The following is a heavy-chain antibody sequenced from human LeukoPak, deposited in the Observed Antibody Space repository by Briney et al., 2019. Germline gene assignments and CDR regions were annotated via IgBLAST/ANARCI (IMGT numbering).Heavy chain of an antibody. CDR2: MFYGVTT. J-gene: IGHJ4*02. Sequence: RPSETLSLTCIVSGDSIRSSGYYWGWIRQPPGKGLEWIGSMFYGVTTSYSPSLQSRVTISLDTSKNQFSLRLNSVTAADTAVYYCARLERSRMDGVQYWGQGTLVTVSS. CDR1: GDSIRSSGYY. D-gene: IGHD2-8*01. V-gene: IGHV4-39*01. CDR3: ARLERSRMDGVQY.